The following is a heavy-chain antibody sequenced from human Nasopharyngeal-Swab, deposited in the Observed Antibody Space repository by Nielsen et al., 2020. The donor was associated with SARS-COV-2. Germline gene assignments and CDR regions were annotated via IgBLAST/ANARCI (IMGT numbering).Heavy chain of an antibody. CDR2: IYYSGIT. J-gene: IGHJ6*02. CDR3: ASDGFMWDSSSSVIVGYYYYGMGV. CDR1: GGSISSSSYY. D-gene: IGHD6-6*01. Sequence: GSLSLSCTVSGGSISSSSYYWGWIRPPPGKGLEWIGSIYYSGITYYNPSLKSRVTISVDTSKNQFSLKLSSVTAADTAVYYCASDGFMWDSSSSVIVGYYYYGMGVCGQGTTVTVSS. V-gene: IGHV4-39*07.